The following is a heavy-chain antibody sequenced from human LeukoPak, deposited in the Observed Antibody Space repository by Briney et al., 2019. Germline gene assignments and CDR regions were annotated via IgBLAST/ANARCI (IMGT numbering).Heavy chain of an antibody. Sequence: KSSETLSLTCTVSGGYTGSHYWSWIRQPAGKGLEWIGRISPSGTTHYNPSLGSRVTMSVDTSNNYFSLRLSSATAADTAVYYCARDFYASGFYFWFDPWGQGILVTVSS. J-gene: IGHJ5*02. D-gene: IGHD2/OR15-2a*01. CDR2: ISPSGTT. CDR1: GGYTGSHY. V-gene: IGHV4-4*07. CDR3: ARDFYASGFYFWFDP.